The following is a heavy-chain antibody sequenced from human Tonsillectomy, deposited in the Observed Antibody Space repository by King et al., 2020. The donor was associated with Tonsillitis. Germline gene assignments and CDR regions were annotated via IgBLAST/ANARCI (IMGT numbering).Heavy chain of an antibody. Sequence: GQLVQSGAEVKKPGASVKVSCKVSGYTLTELSMHWVRQTPGKGLEWMGGFDLEDGETIYAQKFQGRVTMTEDTSTDTAYMELSSLRSEDTAVYYCATYYDSSEIITFDAFDIWGQGTMVTVSS. CDR1: GYTLTELS. D-gene: IGHD3-22*01. CDR3: ATYYDSSEIITFDAFDI. J-gene: IGHJ3*02. V-gene: IGHV1-24*01. CDR2: FDLEDGET.